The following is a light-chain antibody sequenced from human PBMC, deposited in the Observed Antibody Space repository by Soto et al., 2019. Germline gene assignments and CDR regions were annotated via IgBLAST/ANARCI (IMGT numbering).Light chain of an antibody. CDR1: QSISNW. J-gene: IGKJ1*01. CDR3: QQYNSYSWT. Sequence: DIQMTQSPSTLSAFMGDTVIITCRASQSISNWLAWYQQKPGKAPKVLIFGASRLESGVPSRFSGSGSETEFTLTISSLQPDDSATYYCQQYNSYSWTLGQGTKVEVK. V-gene: IGKV1-5*01. CDR2: GAS.